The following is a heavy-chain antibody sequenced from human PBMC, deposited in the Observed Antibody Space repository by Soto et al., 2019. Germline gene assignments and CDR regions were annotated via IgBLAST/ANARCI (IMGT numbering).Heavy chain of an antibody. CDR1: GGSITSSGSA. J-gene: IGHJ4*02. CDR2: IDYSGNI. V-gene: IGHV4-39*01. CDR3: ARHIHNQGFEDYFDS. D-gene: IGHD1-1*01. Sequence: QLQLQESGPGLVKPSETLSLTCNASGGSITSSGSAWGWIRQSPGKGLEWIGTIDYSGNIYYIPSLKSRITISVDTSKNQISLKLSSVTAADTAVYYCARHIHNQGFEDYFDSWGQGTLGTVSS.